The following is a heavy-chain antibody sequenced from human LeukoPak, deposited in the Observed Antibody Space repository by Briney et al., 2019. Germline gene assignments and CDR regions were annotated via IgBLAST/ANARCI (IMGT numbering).Heavy chain of an antibody. CDR2: IKEDGGEK. CDR1: GFTFSNYW. Sequence: GGSLRLSCAASGFTFSNYWMNWVRQAPGKGLEWVANIKEDGGEKIYVDSVKGRFIISRDNAKHSLYLKMNSLRAEDTAGYYCARDPQHLNFDYWGQGTLVTVSS. V-gene: IGHV3-7*04. CDR3: ARDPQHLNFDY. J-gene: IGHJ4*02. D-gene: IGHD3-3*02.